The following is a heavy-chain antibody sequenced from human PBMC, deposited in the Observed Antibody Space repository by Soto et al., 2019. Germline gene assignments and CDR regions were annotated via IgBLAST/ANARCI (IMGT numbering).Heavy chain of an antibody. Sequence: XETLSLTCAVYGGSFSGYYWSWIRQPPGKGLEWIGEISHSGSTNYNPSLKSRVTISVDTSKNQFSLKLSSVTAADTAVYYCARGINASLTIIVPTIFAYWAQGTLVTVSS. J-gene: IGHJ4*02. CDR2: ISHSGST. D-gene: IGHD5-12*01. V-gene: IGHV4-34*01. CDR1: GGSFSGYY. CDR3: ARGINASLTIIVPTIFAY.